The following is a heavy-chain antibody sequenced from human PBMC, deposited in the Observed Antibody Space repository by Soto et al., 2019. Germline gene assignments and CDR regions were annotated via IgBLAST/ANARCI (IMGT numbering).Heavy chain of an antibody. CDR1: GSTFTSYP. V-gene: IGHV5-51*01. Sequence: QVSCQSAGSTFTSYPAHRGLETPGKGLEWMWIIYPGDSDTRYSPSFQGQVTISADKSISTAYLQWSSLKASDTAMYYCARHTSGSRRYYYYYYVTDVLGQGTTVTVSS. D-gene: IGHD1-26*01. CDR3: ARHTSGSRRYYYYYYVTDV. J-gene: IGHJ6*02. CDR2: IYPGDSDT.